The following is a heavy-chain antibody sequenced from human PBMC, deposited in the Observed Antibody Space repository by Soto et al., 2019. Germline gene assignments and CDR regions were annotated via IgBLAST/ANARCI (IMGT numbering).Heavy chain of an antibody. CDR2: ISAYNGNT. Sequence: GASVKVSCKASGYTFTSYGISWVRQAPGQGLEWMGWISAYNGNTNYAQKLQGRVTMTTDTSTSTAYMELRSLRSDDTAVYYCARDPYSSSLGAFDIWGQGTMVTVPS. V-gene: IGHV1-18*01. CDR3: ARDPYSSSLGAFDI. CDR1: GYTFTSYG. J-gene: IGHJ3*02. D-gene: IGHD6-6*01.